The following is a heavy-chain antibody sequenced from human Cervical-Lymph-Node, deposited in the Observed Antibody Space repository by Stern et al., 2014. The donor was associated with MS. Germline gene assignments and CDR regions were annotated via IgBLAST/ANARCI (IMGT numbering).Heavy chain of an antibody. Sequence: QVQLLQPGAEVKQPGTSVKVSCKASTYTFTAYHLHWVRQAPGQGLEWMGWIDCNSGGTKYAQKFQGRVTMTRDTSISTAYMELSRLTSSDTAVYYCARDAPGPVDQTACYDYWGQGTLVTVSS. J-gene: IGHJ4*02. CDR2: IDCNSGGT. CDR1: TYTFTAYH. CDR3: ARDAPGPVDQTACYDY. V-gene: IGHV1-2*02. D-gene: IGHD2-21*01.